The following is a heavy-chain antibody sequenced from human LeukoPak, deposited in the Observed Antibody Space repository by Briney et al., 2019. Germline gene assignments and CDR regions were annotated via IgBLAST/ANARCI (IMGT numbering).Heavy chain of an antibody. V-gene: IGHV3-30*12. D-gene: IGHD3-22*01. CDR2: IRFDGSNK. CDR1: GFTFSSYG. CDR3: ARDQGDSSGYTR. Sequence: GGSLRLSCAASGFTFSSYGMHWVRQAPGKGLEWVAFIRFDGSNKYYADSVKGRFTISRDNSKNTLYLQMNSLRAEDTAVYYCARDQGDSSGYTRWGQGTLVTVSS. J-gene: IGHJ4*02.